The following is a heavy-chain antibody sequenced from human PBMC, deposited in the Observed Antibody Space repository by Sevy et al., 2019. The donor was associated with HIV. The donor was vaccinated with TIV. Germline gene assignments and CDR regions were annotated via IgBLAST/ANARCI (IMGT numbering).Heavy chain of an antibody. CDR2: IYYSGST. CDR1: GGSISSSSYY. V-gene: IGHV4-39*01. CDR3: ARQVIVRLDIVATITYYYYGMDV. J-gene: IGHJ6*02. Sequence: SENLSLTCTVSGGSISSSSYYWGWIRQPPGKGLEWIGSIYYSGSTYYNPSLKSRVTISVDTSKNQFSLKLSSVTAADTAVYYCARQVIVRLDIVATITYYYYGMDVWGQGTTVTVSS. D-gene: IGHD5-12*01.